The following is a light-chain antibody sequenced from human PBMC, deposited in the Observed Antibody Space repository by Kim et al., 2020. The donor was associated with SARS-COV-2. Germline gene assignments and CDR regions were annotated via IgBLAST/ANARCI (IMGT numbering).Light chain of an antibody. CDR3: QQVDSFPYT. CDR1: QGISSW. V-gene: IGKV1-12*01. Sequence: ASVGDRVTITCRASQGISSWLVWYQQKPGKAPKLLIHGGTNLQSGVPSRFSGSGSETDFILTISSLQPEDFATYYCQQVDSFPYTFGQGTKVDIK. J-gene: IGKJ2*01. CDR2: GGT.